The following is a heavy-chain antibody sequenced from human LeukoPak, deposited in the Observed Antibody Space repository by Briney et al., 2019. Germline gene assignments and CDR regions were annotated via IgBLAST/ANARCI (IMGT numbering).Heavy chain of an antibody. D-gene: IGHD3-22*01. V-gene: IGHV3-7*01. J-gene: IGHJ4*02. CDR3: AREDYYDSSGPFY. CDR1: GFTFSSYW. Sequence: PGGSLRLPCAASGFTFSSYWMSWVRQAPRKGLERVANIKQDGSEKYYVDSVKGRFTISRDNAKNSLYLQMNSLRAEDTAVYYCAREDYYDSSGPFYWGQGTLVTVSS. CDR2: IKQDGSEK.